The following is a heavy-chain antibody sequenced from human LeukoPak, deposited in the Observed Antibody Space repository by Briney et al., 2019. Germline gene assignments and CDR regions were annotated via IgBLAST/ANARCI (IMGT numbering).Heavy chain of an antibody. CDR3: ARESDYYGSGSYSNDY. J-gene: IGHJ4*02. V-gene: IGHV1-18*04. D-gene: IGHD3-10*01. CDR1: GYIFTAYY. CDR2: ISAYNGNR. Sequence: ASVKVSCKASGYIFTAYYMHWVRQAPGQGLEWMGWISAYNGNRNYAQKLQGRVTMTTDTSTSTAYMELRSLRSDDTAVYYCARESDYYGSGSYSNDYWGQGTLVTVSS.